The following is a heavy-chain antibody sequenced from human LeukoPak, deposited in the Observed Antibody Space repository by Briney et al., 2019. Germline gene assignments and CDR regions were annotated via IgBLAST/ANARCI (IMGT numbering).Heavy chain of an antibody. CDR2: ISGSGDNT. J-gene: IGHJ4*02. Sequence: GGSLRLSCAASGFTFSSYAMSWVRQAPGEGLEWVSGISGSGDNTYYADSVKGRFTISRDNSKNTLYVRVNSLGTEDTAAYYCAKGSYYDSSGSFYFDYWGQGTLVTVSS. CDR1: GFTFSSYA. D-gene: IGHD3-22*01. CDR3: AKGSYYDSSGSFYFDY. V-gene: IGHV3-23*01.